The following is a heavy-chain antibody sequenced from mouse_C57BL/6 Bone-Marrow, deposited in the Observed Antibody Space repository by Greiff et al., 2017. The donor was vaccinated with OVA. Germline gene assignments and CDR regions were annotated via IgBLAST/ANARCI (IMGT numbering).Heavy chain of an antibody. V-gene: IGHV1-7*01. Sequence: VQLHQSGAELVKPGASVKLSCKASGYTFTSYWMHWVKQRPGQGLEWIGYINPSIGYTKYNQKFKDKATLTADKSSSTAYMQLSSLTYEDSAVYYCARRSTVVATLDDWGKGTTLTVSS. CDR2: INPSIGYT. CDR1: GYTFTSYW. D-gene: IGHD1-1*01. CDR3: ARRSTVVATLDD. J-gene: IGHJ2*01.